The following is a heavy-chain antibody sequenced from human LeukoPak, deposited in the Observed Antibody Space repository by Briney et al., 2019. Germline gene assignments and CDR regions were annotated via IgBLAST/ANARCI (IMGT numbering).Heavy chain of an antibody. Sequence: GRSLRLSCAASGFTFENYAMHWVRQAPGKGLEWVSSISWDRGSIAYVDSVKGRFTISRDNAKSSLYLQMNSLRAEDTAMFYCARDSSLWGQGTLVTVSS. J-gene: IGHJ4*02. CDR1: GFTFENYA. V-gene: IGHV3-9*01. CDR3: ARDSSL. D-gene: IGHD2-2*01. CDR2: ISWDRGSI.